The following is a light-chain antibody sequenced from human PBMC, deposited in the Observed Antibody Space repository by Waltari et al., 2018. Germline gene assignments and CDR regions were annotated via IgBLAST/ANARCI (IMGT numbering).Light chain of an antibody. Sequence: EIVLTQSPATLSLSPGERATLSCRASQSVSSDLAWYQQKPGQAPRLLIYDASNRATGIPARFSGSGSGTDFTLTISSLEPEDFAVYYCQQRSNWRNTFGQGTKLEIK. CDR1: QSVSSD. CDR2: DAS. J-gene: IGKJ2*01. CDR3: QQRSNWRNT. V-gene: IGKV3-11*01.